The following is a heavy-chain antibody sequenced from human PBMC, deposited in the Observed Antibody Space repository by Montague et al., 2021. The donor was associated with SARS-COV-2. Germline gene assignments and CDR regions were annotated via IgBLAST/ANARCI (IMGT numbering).Heavy chain of an antibody. D-gene: IGHD6-13*01. CDR1: GGSISSSIYY. Sequence: SETLSLTCTVSGGSISSSIYYWGWIRHPPVKGLELIGSIYYSGITYYNPSLKSRVTISVDTSNNQFSLNLSSVTAADTAVYYCARPKYSSSWYVDYWGQGTLVTVSS. J-gene: IGHJ4*02. V-gene: IGHV4-39*01. CDR2: IYYSGIT. CDR3: ARPKYSSSWYVDY.